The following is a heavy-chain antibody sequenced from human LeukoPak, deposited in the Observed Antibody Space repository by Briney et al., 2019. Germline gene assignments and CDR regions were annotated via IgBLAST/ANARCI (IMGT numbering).Heavy chain of an antibody. CDR2: ISYDGSNK. D-gene: IGHD2-2*01. CDR3: ARDLGYCSSTSCKDPRFDY. Sequence: GGSLRLSCAASGFTFSSYAMHWVRQAPGKGLEWVAVISYDGSNKYYADSVKGRFTISRDNAKNSLYLQMNSLRAEDTAVYYCARDLGYCSSTSCKDPRFDYWGQGTLVTVSS. CDR1: GFTFSSYA. V-gene: IGHV3-30-3*01. J-gene: IGHJ4*02.